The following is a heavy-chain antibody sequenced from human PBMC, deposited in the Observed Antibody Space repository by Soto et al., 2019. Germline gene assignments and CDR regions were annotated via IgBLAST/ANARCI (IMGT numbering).Heavy chain of an antibody. J-gene: IGHJ5*01. CDR2: TYYMFTWSY. Sequence: SQTLSLTCAISGVSVSTNSATWHWTRQSPSRVLEWLGRTYYMFTWSYYYAVSVQGRITINPDTSNNQFSLHLYSVTPDDTAVYYCVRLIGNSWLDSWGQGTLVTVSS. V-gene: IGHV6-1*01. CDR1: GVSVSTNSAT. CDR3: VRLIGNSWLDS. D-gene: IGHD2-8*01.